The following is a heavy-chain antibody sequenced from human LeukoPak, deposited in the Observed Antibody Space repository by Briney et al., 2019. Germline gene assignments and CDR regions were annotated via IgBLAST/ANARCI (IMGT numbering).Heavy chain of an antibody. D-gene: IGHD6-13*01. Sequence: EASVKVSCKASGGTFSSYAISWVRQAPGQGLEWMGRIIPILGIANYAQKFQGRVTITADKSTSTAYMELSSLRSEDTAVYYCARERPRIAAAGTASDYWGQGTLVTVSS. V-gene: IGHV1-69*04. CDR2: IIPILGIA. CDR3: ARERPRIAAAGTASDY. J-gene: IGHJ4*02. CDR1: GGTFSSYA.